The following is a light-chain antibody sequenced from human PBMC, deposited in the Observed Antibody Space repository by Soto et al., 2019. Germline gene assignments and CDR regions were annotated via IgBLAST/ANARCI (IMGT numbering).Light chain of an antibody. Sequence: DIQMTPSPSSLSASVGDRVTITCRARQTIRSYLNWYQQKPGKAPVLLIAAASSLKSGVPSRFSGSGSGTDCTLSISSLQPEVFATYYCQQSFCIPPLNFGGGTKVEIK. V-gene: IGKV1-39*01. CDR1: QTIRSY. CDR2: AAS. CDR3: QQSFCIPPLN. J-gene: IGKJ4*01.